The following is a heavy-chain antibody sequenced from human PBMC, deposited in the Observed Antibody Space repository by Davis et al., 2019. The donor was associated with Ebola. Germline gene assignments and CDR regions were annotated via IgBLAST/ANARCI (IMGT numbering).Heavy chain of an antibody. CDR1: RGSFSGYY. D-gene: IGHD3-22*01. V-gene: IGHV4-59*08. J-gene: IGHJ4*02. Sequence: SETLSLTCAVYRGSFSGYYWSWIRQPPGKGLEWIGYIYYSGSTYYNPSLKSRVTISVDTSKNQFSLKLSSVTAADTAVYYCARLSPYDSSGVDYWGQGTLVTVSS. CDR3: ARLSPYDSSGVDY. CDR2: IYYSGST.